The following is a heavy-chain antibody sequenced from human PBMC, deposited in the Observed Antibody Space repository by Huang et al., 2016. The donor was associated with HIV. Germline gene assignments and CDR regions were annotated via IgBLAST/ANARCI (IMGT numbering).Heavy chain of an antibody. CDR3: ARGQGGYYYYYMDV. V-gene: IGHV4-34*01. Sequence: QVQLQQWGAGLLRPSETLSLTCAVYGGSFRGDYGTWIRQPPGQGPEWTGEINQSDGTNYNPSLKRRGTISVDTYRSQFSLTLTSVTAADTAVYYCARGQGGYYYYYMDVWGKGTTVTVSS. J-gene: IGHJ6*03. CDR2: INQSDGT. CDR1: GGSFRGDY.